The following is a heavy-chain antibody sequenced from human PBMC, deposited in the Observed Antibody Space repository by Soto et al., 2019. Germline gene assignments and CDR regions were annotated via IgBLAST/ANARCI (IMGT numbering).Heavy chain of an antibody. D-gene: IGHD6-19*01. Sequence: EVQLLESGGGLVQPGGSLRLSCAASGFTFSSYAMSWVRQAPGKGLEWVSAISGSGGSTYYADSVKGRFTISRDNSKNTLYLQMNSLRAEDTAVYYCAKDWTNLGAGTSWFDPWGQGTLVTVSS. CDR3: AKDWTNLGAGTSWFDP. CDR1: GFTFSSYA. J-gene: IGHJ5*02. CDR2: ISGSGGST. V-gene: IGHV3-23*01.